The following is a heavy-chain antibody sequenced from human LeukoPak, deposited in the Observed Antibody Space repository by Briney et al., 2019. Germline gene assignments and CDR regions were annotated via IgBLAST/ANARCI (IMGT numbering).Heavy chain of an antibody. CDR2: ITPSSSYI. Sequence: GGSLRLSCAASGFTFSSYSMTWVRQAPGKGLEWVSSITPSSSYIYYGDSVKGRFTISRDNAKNSLYLQMNSLRAEDTAVYYCARMVIRAAGTVDFDCWGQGTLVTVSS. V-gene: IGHV3-21*01. CDR1: GFTFSSYS. D-gene: IGHD6-13*01. J-gene: IGHJ4*02. CDR3: ARMVIRAAGTVDFDC.